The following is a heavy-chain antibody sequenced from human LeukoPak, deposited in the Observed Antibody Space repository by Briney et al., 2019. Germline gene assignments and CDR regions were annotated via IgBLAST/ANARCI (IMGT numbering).Heavy chain of an antibody. Sequence: GRSLRLSCAASGFTFSSYAMHWVRQAPGKGLEWVSAISGSGGSTYYADSVKGRFTISRDNSKNTLYLQMNSLRAEDTAVYYCAKDVNYYDSSGYYSFDYWGQGTLVTVSS. D-gene: IGHD3-22*01. J-gene: IGHJ4*02. V-gene: IGHV3-23*01. CDR1: GFTFSSYA. CDR3: AKDVNYYDSSGYYSFDY. CDR2: ISGSGGST.